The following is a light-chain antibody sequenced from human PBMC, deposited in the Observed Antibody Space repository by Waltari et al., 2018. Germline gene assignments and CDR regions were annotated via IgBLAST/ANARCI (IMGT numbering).Light chain of an antibody. Sequence: DIQLTQSPSFLSASVGDRVSITCRASEGISSYLAWYQQRPGKAPKLLIYAASTLRSGVPSRFSGSGSGTEFTLTISSLQPEDFATYYCQLLNPYPRTFGQGTKVEIK. CDR1: EGISSY. V-gene: IGKV1-9*01. J-gene: IGKJ1*01. CDR3: QLLNPYPRT. CDR2: AAS.